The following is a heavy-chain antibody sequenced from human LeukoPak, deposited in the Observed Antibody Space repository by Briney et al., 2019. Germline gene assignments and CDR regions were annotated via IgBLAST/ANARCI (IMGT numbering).Heavy chain of an antibody. CDR3: ARSIGLTGGGVDV. V-gene: IGHV3-48*03. J-gene: IGHJ6*02. CDR1: GFTFSSYA. CDR2: ITNSGTTI. D-gene: IGHD3-9*01. Sequence: GGSLRLSCAASGFTFSSYAMHWVRQAPGKGLEWVSYITNSGTTIHYADSVKGRFTISRGNAKNSLYLQMNSLRAEDTAVYYCARSIGLTGGGVDVWGQGTTVTVSS.